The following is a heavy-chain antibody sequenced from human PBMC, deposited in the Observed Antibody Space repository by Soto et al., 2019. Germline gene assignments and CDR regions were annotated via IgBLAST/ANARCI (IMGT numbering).Heavy chain of an antibody. CDR1: GFTCDTYG. Sequence: QVHLVESGGGGVQPGKCLRLSCVASGFTCDTYGIHWVRPAPGKGLQWVALISYDGSNTYDADSVSGRFTISRDNSKNDRYLKMKSLIPEVTAVYYFASVITGNNLCNFSGFDFWGQGTSVNVSS. V-gene: IGHV3-30-3*01. CDR2: ISYDGSNT. J-gene: IGHJ6*01. CDR3: ASVITGNNLCNFSGFDF. D-gene: IGHD1-1*01.